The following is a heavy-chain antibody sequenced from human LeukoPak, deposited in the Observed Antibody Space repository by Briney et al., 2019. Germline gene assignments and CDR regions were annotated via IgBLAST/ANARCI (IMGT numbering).Heavy chain of an antibody. Sequence: SVKVSCKASGDTFSSYAISWVRQAPGQGLEWMIGIIPIFGTANYAQKFQGRVTITADESTSTAYMELSSLRSEDTGVYYCTSLPARYCSSTSCYDFDYWGQGTLVTVSS. J-gene: IGHJ4*02. CDR2: IIPIFGTA. V-gene: IGHV1-69*01. CDR1: GDTFSSYA. D-gene: IGHD2-2*01. CDR3: TSLPARYCSSTSCYDFDY.